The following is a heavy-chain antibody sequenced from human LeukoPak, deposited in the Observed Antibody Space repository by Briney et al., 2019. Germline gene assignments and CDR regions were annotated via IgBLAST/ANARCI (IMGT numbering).Heavy chain of an antibody. Sequence: SETLSLTCTVSGGSISSGGYYWSWIRQHPGKGLEWIGYIYYSGSTYYNPSLKSRVTISVDTSKNQFSLKLSSVTAADTAVYYCARGNAHSSGYYVDYWGQGTLVTVSP. J-gene: IGHJ4*02. D-gene: IGHD3-22*01. CDR1: GGSISSGGYY. CDR2: IYYSGST. CDR3: ARGNAHSSGYYVDY. V-gene: IGHV4-31*03.